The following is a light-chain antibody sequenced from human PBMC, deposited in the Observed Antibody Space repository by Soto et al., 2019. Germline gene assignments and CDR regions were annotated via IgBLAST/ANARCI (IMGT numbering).Light chain of an antibody. CDR1: QGIGNY. CDR2: AVS. CDR3: QKFTSL. J-gene: IGKJ5*01. Sequence: DIQMTQSPSSLSASVGDRVTITCRASQGIGNYLAWYQQKPGKVPKLLIYAVSTLQSGVPSRFSGSGSGTDFTLTISSLQPEDVANYYCQKFTSLFGQGTRLEIK. V-gene: IGKV1-27*01.